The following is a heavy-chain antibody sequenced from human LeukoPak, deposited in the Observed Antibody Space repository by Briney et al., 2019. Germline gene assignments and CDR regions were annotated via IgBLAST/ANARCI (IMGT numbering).Heavy chain of an antibody. Sequence: SETLSLTCAVYGGSFSGYYWSWIRQPPGKGLEWIGEINHSGSTNYNPSLKSRVTISVDTSKNQFSLKLSSVTAADTAVYYCARIWLGGADYWGQGTLVTVSS. CDR3: ARIWLGGADY. V-gene: IGHV4-34*01. J-gene: IGHJ4*02. CDR2: INHSGST. D-gene: IGHD3-10*01. CDR1: GGSFSGYY.